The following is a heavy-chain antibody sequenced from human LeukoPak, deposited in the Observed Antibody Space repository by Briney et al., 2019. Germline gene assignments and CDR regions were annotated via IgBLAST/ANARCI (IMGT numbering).Heavy chain of an antibody. J-gene: IGHJ4*02. CDR3: TKWSGFGDD. CDR2: ISGSGDST. V-gene: IGHV3-23*01. D-gene: IGHD3-10*01. Sequence: TGGSLRLSCAASGFTFSSNPMTWVRQTPGKGLEWVSGISGSGDSTFYADSVKGRFTISRDNSRNTLYPQMSSLRPEDAAVYYCTKWSGFGDDWGQGTLVTVSS. CDR1: GFTFSSNP.